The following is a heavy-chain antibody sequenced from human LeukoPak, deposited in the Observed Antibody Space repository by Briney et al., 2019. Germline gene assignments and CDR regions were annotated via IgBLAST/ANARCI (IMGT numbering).Heavy chain of an antibody. V-gene: IGHV4-39*01. J-gene: IGHJ4*02. CDR1: GGSISSSSYY. Sequence: PSETLSLTCTVSGGSISSSSYYWGWIRQPPGKGLEWIGSIYYSGSTYYNPSLKSRVTISVDTSKNQFSLKLSSVTAADTAVYYCARQNCSGGSCHFDYWGQGTLVTVSS. CDR3: ARQNCSGGSCHFDY. CDR2: IYYSGST. D-gene: IGHD2-15*01.